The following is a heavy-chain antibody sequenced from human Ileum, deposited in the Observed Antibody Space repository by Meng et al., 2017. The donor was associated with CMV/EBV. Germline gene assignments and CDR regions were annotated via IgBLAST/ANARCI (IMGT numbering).Heavy chain of an antibody. CDR3: VRDCRREHLFDY. J-gene: IGHJ4*02. D-gene: IGHD1/OR15-1a*01. CDR2: INRDESEK. CDR1: GFTFSDYW. Sequence: GESLKISCAASGFTFSDYWMTWVRQAPGKGLEWVANINRDESEKNYVGSVRGRFTISRDNAKNSLYLQMNSLRAEDTAVYYCVRDCRREHLFDYWGQGTLVTVSS. V-gene: IGHV3-7*01.